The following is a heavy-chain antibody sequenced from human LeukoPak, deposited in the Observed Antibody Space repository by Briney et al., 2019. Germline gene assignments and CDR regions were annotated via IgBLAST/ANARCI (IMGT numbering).Heavy chain of an antibody. CDR3: ARGRVSSSTWYSTYYYFFYMDF. J-gene: IGHJ6*03. CDR1: GYSITMYY. V-gene: IGHV4-59*01. D-gene: IGHD4-11*01. Sequence: SETLSLTCTVSGYSITMYYWTWIRQPPGKGLEWIGYVDHTGSTKFNPSLNGRVSISRDTSKNFFSLRLRSVTAADTAVYFCARGRVSSSTWYSTYYYFFYMDFWGKGTTVTVSS. CDR2: VDHTGST.